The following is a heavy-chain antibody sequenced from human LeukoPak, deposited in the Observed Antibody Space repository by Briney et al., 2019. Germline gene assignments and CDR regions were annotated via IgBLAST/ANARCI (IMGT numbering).Heavy chain of an antibody. Sequence: ASVKVSCKASGYTFTSYGISWARQAPGQGLEWMGWISAYNGNTNYAQKFQGRVTMTRDTSISTAYMELSRLRSDDTAVYYCASGYCSSTSCYRRKGADAFDIWGQGTMVTVSS. V-gene: IGHV1-18*01. CDR3: ASGYCSSTSCYRRKGADAFDI. D-gene: IGHD2-2*02. CDR1: GYTFTSYG. CDR2: ISAYNGNT. J-gene: IGHJ3*02.